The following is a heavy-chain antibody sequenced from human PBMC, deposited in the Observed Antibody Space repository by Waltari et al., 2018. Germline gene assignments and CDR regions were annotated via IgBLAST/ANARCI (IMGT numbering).Heavy chain of an antibody. J-gene: IGHJ6*02. CDR3: ASCTGGNCYYYGSTS. V-gene: IGHV3-30*03. CDR1: GFAFSSSG. D-gene: IGHD2-8*02. Sequence: QVQLVESGGGVVQPGRSLRLSCAASGFAFSSSGMHWVRQTPGSGLEWVAVISSDGSRKSYADSVKGRFSLSRDNSKNSLSLEMNSLRPEDTAVYYCASCTGGNCYYYGSTSGAKGPRSPSP. CDR2: ISSDGSRK.